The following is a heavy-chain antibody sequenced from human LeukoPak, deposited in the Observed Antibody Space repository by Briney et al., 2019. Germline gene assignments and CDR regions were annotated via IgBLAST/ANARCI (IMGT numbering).Heavy chain of an antibody. Sequence: SETLSLTCSVSGYSFTSGHYWGWIRHPPGKVLEWIANIYHNGSAHHNPSLKSPLTISVDTSKNQSSLKLSAVTAADTAVYYCARYCTSTTCILRGFDYWGQGTLVTVSS. CDR1: GYSFTSGHY. D-gene: IGHD2-2*01. CDR2: IYHNGSA. V-gene: IGHV4-38-2*01. CDR3: ARYCTSTTCILRGFDY. J-gene: IGHJ4*02.